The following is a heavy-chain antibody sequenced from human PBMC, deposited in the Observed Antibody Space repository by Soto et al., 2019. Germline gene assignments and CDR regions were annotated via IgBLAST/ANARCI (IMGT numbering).Heavy chain of an antibody. CDR3: ASIGSSAPYSFDY. CDR1: GGTFSTSA. CDR2: IIPISGTA. Sequence: ASVKVSCKASGGTFSTSAISWVRQAPGQGLQWMGGIIPISGTAEYTQMFQGRVTITADESTTTAYMEVTRLRSEDTAVYYCASIGSSAPYSFDYWGQGTLVTVSS. D-gene: IGHD6-6*01. J-gene: IGHJ4*02. V-gene: IGHV1-69*13.